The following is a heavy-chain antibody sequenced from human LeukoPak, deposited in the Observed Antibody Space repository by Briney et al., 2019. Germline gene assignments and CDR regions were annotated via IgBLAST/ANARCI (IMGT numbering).Heavy chain of an antibody. V-gene: IGHV3-21*01. CDR1: GFTFSSYS. CDR2: ISSGSGYM. J-gene: IGHJ4*02. D-gene: IGHD2-2*01. CDR3: ARGVSGSSTSCYDY. Sequence: GGSLRLSCTASGFTFSSYSMNWVRQAPRKGLEWVSSISSGSGYMYYADSVKGRFTISRDNAKNSLYLQMNSLRAEDTAVYYCARGVSGSSTSCYDYWGQGTLVTVSS.